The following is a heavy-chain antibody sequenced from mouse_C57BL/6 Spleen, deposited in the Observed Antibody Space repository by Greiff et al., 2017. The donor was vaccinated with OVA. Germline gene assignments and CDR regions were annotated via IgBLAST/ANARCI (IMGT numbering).Heavy chain of an antibody. V-gene: IGHV5-4*01. CDR3: ARGGSSYYFDY. D-gene: IGHD1-1*02. J-gene: IGHJ2*01. Sequence: DVHLVESGGGLVKPGGSLKLSCAASGFTFSSYAMSWVRQTPEKRLEWVATISDGGSYTYYPDNVKGRFTISRDNAKNNLYLQMSHLKSEDTAMYYCARGGSSYYFDYWGQGTTLTVSS. CDR1: GFTFSSYA. CDR2: ISDGGSYT.